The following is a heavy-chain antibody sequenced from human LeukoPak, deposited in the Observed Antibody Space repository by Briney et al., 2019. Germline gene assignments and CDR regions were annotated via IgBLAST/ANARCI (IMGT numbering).Heavy chain of an antibody. D-gene: IGHD6-19*01. CDR2: IKQDGSEK. Sequence: GGSLRLSCAASGFTFSSYWMSWVRQAPGKGLEWVANIKQDGSEKYYVDSVKGRFTISRDNAKNSLYLQMDSLRAEDTAVYYCARDKPIAVVPRPFDIWGQGTMVTVSS. CDR1: GFTFSSYW. J-gene: IGHJ3*02. CDR3: ARDKPIAVVPRPFDI. V-gene: IGHV3-7*01.